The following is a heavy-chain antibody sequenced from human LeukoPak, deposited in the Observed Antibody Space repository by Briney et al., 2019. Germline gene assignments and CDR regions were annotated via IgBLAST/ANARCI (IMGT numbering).Heavy chain of an antibody. CDR3: AGRITMVRGVTNFDY. J-gene: IGHJ4*02. V-gene: IGHV4-38-2*01. D-gene: IGHD3-10*01. Sequence: SETLSLTCAVSGYSISSGYYWGWIRQPPGKGLEWIGSIYHSGSTYYNPSLKSRVTISVDTSKNQFSLKLSSVTAADTAVYYCAGRITMVRGVTNFDYWGQGTLVTVSS. CDR1: GYSISSGYY. CDR2: IYHSGST.